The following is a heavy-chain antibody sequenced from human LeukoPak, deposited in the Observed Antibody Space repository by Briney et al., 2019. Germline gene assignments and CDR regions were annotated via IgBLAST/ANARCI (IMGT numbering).Heavy chain of an antibody. Sequence: PGRSLRLSCTASGFTFGDYAMSWFRQAPGKGLEWVGFIRSKAYGGTTEYAASVKGRFTISRDDSKSIAYLQMNSLKTEDTAVYYCTREPDLRFFEWSLGYWGQGTLVTVSS. V-gene: IGHV3-49*03. CDR2: IRSKAYGGTT. J-gene: IGHJ4*02. CDR3: TREPDLRFFEWSLGY. CDR1: GFTFGDYA. D-gene: IGHD3-3*01.